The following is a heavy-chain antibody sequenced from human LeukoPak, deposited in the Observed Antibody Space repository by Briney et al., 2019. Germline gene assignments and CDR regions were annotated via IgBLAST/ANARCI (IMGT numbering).Heavy chain of an antibody. CDR3: AKDIVNGGFVPAYGMDV. CDR1: GYTFTSYG. Sequence: ASVKVSCKASGYTFTSYGISWVRQAPGQGLEWMGWIGAYNGNTNYAQKLQGRVTMTTDTSTSTAYMELSSLRSEDTAVYYCAKDIVNGGFVPAYGMDVWGQGTTVTVSS. V-gene: IGHV1-18*01. CDR2: IGAYNGNT. J-gene: IGHJ6*02. D-gene: IGHD2-8*01.